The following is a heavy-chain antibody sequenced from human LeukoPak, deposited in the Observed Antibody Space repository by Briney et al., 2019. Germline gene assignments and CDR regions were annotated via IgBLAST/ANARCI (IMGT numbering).Heavy chain of an antibody. CDR1: GITLSSYS. CDR3: AREPYIHGFDY. J-gene: IGHJ4*02. Sequence: GGSLRLSCAASGITLSSYSMNWVRQAPGKGLEWVSYITSSSSIIYYADSVRGRFTISRDNAKNSLYLQMNSLRAEDTAMYYCAREPYIHGFDYWGQGTLVTVSS. CDR2: ITSSSSII. V-gene: IGHV3-48*01. D-gene: IGHD2-2*02.